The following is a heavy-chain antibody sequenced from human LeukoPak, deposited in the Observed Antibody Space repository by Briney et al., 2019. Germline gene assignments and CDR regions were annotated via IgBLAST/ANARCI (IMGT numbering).Heavy chain of an antibody. Sequence: PGGSLRLSCAASGFTFSSYAMHWVRQAPGKGLEWVAVISYDGSNKYYADSVKGRFTISRDNSKNTLYLQMNSLRAEDTAVYYCATEQQLDQKTYYYYGMDVWGQGTTVTVSS. CDR1: GFTFSSYA. D-gene: IGHD6-13*01. J-gene: IGHJ6*02. CDR3: ATEQQLDQKTYYYYGMDV. CDR2: ISYDGSNK. V-gene: IGHV3-30-3*01.